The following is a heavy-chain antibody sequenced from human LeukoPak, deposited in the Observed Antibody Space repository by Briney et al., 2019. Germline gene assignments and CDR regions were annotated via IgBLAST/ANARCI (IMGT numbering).Heavy chain of an antibody. Sequence: GASLQISCQVSGPTVTNFWITWVRPLPGKGLEWMGIIFPGDSETRYSPSLQGQVTISVDKDSRTAFLQWTSLRASDTAMYYCATQKYGDYYFDYWGQGTLVTVSS. CDR3: ATQKYGDYYFDY. D-gene: IGHD2-21*02. CDR1: GPTVTNFW. J-gene: IGHJ4*02. V-gene: IGHV5-51*01. CDR2: IFPGDSET.